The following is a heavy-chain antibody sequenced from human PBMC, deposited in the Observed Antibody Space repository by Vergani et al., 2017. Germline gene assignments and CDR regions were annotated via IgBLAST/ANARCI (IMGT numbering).Heavy chain of an antibody. Sequence: QVQLQESGPGLVKPSETLSLTCTVSGDSISGYYWSWIRQPPGKGLEWIGYISYSGSSNYNTSLKSRVTISVDTSRNRFSLKLSSVTAADTAVYYCARGGDGYFDYWGQGTLVTVSS. CDR1: GDSISGYY. D-gene: IGHD5-24*01. CDR2: ISYSGSS. V-gene: IGHV4-59*01. CDR3: ARGGDGYFDY. J-gene: IGHJ4*02.